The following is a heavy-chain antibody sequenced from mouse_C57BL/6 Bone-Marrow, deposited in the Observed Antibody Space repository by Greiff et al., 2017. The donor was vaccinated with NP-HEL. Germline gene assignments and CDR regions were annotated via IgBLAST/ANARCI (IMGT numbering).Heavy chain of an antibody. CDR1: GFTIKDYY. Sequence: VQLQQSGAELVKPGASVKLSCTASGFTIKDYYMHWVKQRPEQGLEWIGRIDPEDGDTKYAPKFQGKATITADTSSNTAYLQLSSLTSEDTAVYYCARWRDYPYFDYWGQGTTLTVSS. D-gene: IGHD2-4*01. V-gene: IGHV14-2*01. CDR3: ARWRDYPYFDY. J-gene: IGHJ2*01. CDR2: IDPEDGDT.